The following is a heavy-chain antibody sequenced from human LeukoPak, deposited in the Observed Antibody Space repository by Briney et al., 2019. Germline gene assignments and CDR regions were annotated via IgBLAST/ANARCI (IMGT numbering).Heavy chain of an antibody. Sequence: AESLMISCWDSGYSFTSYWIGWVRQMPRKGLEWMGIIYPGDSDTRYSPSFQGQVTISADKSINTAYLQWSSLKASDTAIYYCARRGEAMDPFDYWGQGTLVTVSS. CDR2: IYPGDSDT. J-gene: IGHJ4*02. CDR3: ARRGEAMDPFDY. D-gene: IGHD5-18*01. CDR1: GYSFTSYW. V-gene: IGHV5-51*01.